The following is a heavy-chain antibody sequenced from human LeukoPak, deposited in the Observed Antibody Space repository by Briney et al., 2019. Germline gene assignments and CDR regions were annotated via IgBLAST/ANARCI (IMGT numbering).Heavy chain of an antibody. J-gene: IGHJ4*02. CDR1: GGSISSGSYY. D-gene: IGHD3-3*01. CDR2: IYTSGST. CDR3: AREGVSWYYDFWSGYLIDY. Sequence: SETLSLTCTVSGGSISSGSYYWRWIRQPAGKGLEWIGRIYTSGSTNYNPSLKSRVTISVDTSKNQFSLKLSSVTAADTAVYYCAREGVSWYYDFWSGYLIDYWGQGTLVTVSS. V-gene: IGHV4-61*02.